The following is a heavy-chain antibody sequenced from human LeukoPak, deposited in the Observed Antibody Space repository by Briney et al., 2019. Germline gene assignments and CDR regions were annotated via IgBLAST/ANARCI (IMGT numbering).Heavy chain of an antibody. CDR3: ARGHWYYYGSGSSRQPNYFDY. D-gene: IGHD3-10*01. V-gene: IGHV4-59*01. CDR1: GGSISYYY. Sequence: SETLSLTCTVSGGSISYYYWSWIRQPPGKGLEYIGYIYYSGSTNYNPSLKSRVTISVDTSKNQFSLKLSSVTAADTAVYYCARGHWYYYGSGSSRQPNYFDYWGQGTLVTVSS. CDR2: IYYSGST. J-gene: IGHJ4*02.